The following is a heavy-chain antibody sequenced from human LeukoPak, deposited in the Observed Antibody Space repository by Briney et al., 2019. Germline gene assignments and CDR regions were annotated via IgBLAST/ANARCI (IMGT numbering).Heavy chain of an antibody. CDR2: ISSGGSTI. CDR1: GFTFSDYY. J-gene: IGHJ4*02. V-gene: IGHV3-11*04. Sequence: GGSLRLSCAASGFTFSDYYMSWIRQAPEKGRELVSYISSGGSTIYYADSVKGRFTVSRDNAKNSLYLQMNSLRAEDTAVYYCARVGMVRGVISYWGQGTLVTVSS. CDR3: ARVGMVRGVISY. D-gene: IGHD3-10*01.